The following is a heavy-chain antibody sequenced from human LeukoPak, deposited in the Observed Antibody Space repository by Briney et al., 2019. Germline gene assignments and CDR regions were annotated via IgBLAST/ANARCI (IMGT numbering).Heavy chain of an antibody. V-gene: IGHV3-48*04. D-gene: IGHD6-13*01. CDR3: AREASYSSSWSYYFDY. CDR1: GFTFSSYS. Sequence: GGSLRLSCAASGFTFSSYSMYWVRRAPGKGLEWVSYISSSSSTIYYADSVKGRFTISRDNAKNSLYLQMNSLRAEDTAVYYCAREASYSSSWSYYFDYWGQGTLVTVSS. J-gene: IGHJ4*02. CDR2: ISSSSSTI.